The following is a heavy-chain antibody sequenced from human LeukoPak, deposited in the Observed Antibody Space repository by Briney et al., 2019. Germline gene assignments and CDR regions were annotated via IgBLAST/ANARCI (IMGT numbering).Heavy chain of an antibody. Sequence: GGSLRLSCTTSGYTFGDEDMSWVRQAPGKGLEWIGRIKSKIDGETTDYVAPVKGRFTISRDDSKDTVYLQMNSLKIEDTAVYYCTTDALLWQTAVHVWGQ. J-gene: IGHJ6*02. D-gene: IGHD3-10*01. V-gene: IGHV3-15*01. CDR2: IKSKIDGETT. CDR1: GYTFGDED. CDR3: TTDALLWQTAVHV.